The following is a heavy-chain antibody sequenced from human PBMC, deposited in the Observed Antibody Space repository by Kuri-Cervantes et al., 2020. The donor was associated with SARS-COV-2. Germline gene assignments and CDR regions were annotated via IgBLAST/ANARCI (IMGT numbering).Heavy chain of an antibody. J-gene: IGHJ5*02. V-gene: IGHV3-11*04. CDR1: GFTFSDYY. CDR3: AREISADFWSGYPSNWFDP. CDR2: ISSSGSTI. D-gene: IGHD3-3*01. Sequence: GESLKISCAASGFTFSDYYMSWIRQAPGKGLEWVSYISSSGSTIYYADSVKGRFTISRDNAKNSLYLQMNSLRAEDTAVYYCAREISADFWSGYPSNWFDPWGQGTLVTVSS.